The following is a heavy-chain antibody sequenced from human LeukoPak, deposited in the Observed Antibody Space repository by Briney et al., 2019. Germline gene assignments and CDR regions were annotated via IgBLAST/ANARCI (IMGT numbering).Heavy chain of an antibody. Sequence: GRSLRLSCAASGFTFSRYGVHWVRQAPGKGLEWVASISFDESNKYIADSVKGRFTVSRDNSKNTLYLQMNSLRDDDTAMYYCANLVIASGQGVDYWGQGTPVTVSS. D-gene: IGHD6-19*01. CDR3: ANLVIASGQGVDY. J-gene: IGHJ4*02. CDR1: GFTFSRYG. CDR2: ISFDESNK. V-gene: IGHV3-30*18.